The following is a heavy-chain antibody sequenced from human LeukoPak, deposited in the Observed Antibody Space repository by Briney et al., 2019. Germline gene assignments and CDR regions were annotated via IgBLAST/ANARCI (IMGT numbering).Heavy chain of an antibody. J-gene: IGHJ4*02. CDR1: GFTFSSYT. CDR3: VTDTSMGGLFDY. D-gene: IGHD5-18*01. CDR2: ISSSSNTI. V-gene: IGHV3-48*02. Sequence: GGSLRLSCAASGFTFSSYTMNWVRQAPGKGLEWVSYISSSSNTIYYADSVKGRFTISRDNAKNSLYLQMNSLRDEDTALYYCVTDTSMGGLFDYWGQGTLVTVSS.